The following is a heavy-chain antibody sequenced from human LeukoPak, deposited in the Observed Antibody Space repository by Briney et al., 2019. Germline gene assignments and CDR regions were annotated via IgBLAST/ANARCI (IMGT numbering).Heavy chain of an antibody. CDR2: TYYRSKWYN. V-gene: IGHV6-1*01. CDR3: ARDSIFGVVILNWFDP. J-gene: IGHJ5*02. Sequence: SQTLSLTCAISGDSVSSNSAAWNWIRQSPSRGLEWLGRTYYRSKWYNDYAVSVKSRITINPDTSKNQFSLQLNSVTPEDTAVYYCARDSIFGVVILNWFDPLGPGNPGHRLL. CDR1: GDSVSSNSAA. D-gene: IGHD3-3*01.